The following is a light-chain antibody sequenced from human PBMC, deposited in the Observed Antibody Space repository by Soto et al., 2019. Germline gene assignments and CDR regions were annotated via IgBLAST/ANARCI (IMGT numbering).Light chain of an antibody. Sequence: QSALTQPPSVSGAPGQRVTISCTGSSSNIGAAYDVHWYLQLPGTAPKLLIYANTNRPSGVPGRFSGSKSGTSASLAITGLQAEDEADYYCQSYDSSLSGYVFGTGTKLTVL. J-gene: IGLJ1*01. CDR2: ANT. V-gene: IGLV1-40*01. CDR3: QSYDSSLSGYV. CDR1: SSNIGAAYD.